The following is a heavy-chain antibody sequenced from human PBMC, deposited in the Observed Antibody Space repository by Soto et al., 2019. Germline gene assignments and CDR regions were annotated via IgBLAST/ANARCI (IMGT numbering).Heavy chain of an antibody. Sequence: SETLSLTCAVSGASVSSTYWWSWVRQPPGKGPEWIGEINHRGGTFYTPSLKSRVTMSVDTSNNQFSLKLSSVTAADTAVYYCARQASGYYYGWFDPWGQGTLVNVS. D-gene: IGHD3-22*01. CDR1: GASVSSTYW. J-gene: IGHJ5*02. CDR3: ARQASGYYYGWFDP. CDR2: INHRGGT. V-gene: IGHV4-4*02.